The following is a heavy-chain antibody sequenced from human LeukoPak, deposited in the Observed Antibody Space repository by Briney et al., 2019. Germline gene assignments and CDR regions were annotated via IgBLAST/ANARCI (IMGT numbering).Heavy chain of an antibody. CDR3: ASGAYSSGWYNAFDI. Sequence: SVKVSCKASGGTFSSYAISWVRQAPGQGLEWMGGIIPIFGTANYAQKFQGRVTITADKSTSTAYMELSSLRSEDTAVYYCASGAYSSGWYNAFDIWGQGTMVTVSS. V-gene: IGHV1-69*06. CDR2: IIPIFGTA. J-gene: IGHJ3*02. CDR1: GGTFSSYA. D-gene: IGHD6-19*01.